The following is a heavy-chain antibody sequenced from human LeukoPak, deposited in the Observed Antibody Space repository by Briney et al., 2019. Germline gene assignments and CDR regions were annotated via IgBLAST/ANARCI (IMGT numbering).Heavy chain of an antibody. V-gene: IGHV3-66*01. CDR1: GFTVSSNY. Sequence: PGGSLRLSCAASGFTVSSNYMSWVRQAPGKGLEWVSVIYSGGSTYYADSVKGRFIISRDNSKNTLYLQMNSLRAEDTAVYYCARGPTVTTPIDYWGQGTLVTVSS. CDR2: IYSGGST. D-gene: IGHD4-23*01. CDR3: ARGPTVTTPIDY. J-gene: IGHJ4*02.